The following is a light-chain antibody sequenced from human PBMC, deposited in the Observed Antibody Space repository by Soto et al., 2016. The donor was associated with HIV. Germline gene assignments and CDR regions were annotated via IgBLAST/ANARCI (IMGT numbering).Light chain of an antibody. Sequence: DIVMTQSPLSLPVTLGQPASISCRSSQSLVHSDGSTYLSWFQQRPGQSPRRLIYKVSNRDSGVPDRFSGSGSGTDFTLKISRVEAEDVGVYYCMQSIQLPQSFGGGPRWRSN. CDR2: KVS. J-gene: IGKJ4*01. CDR1: QSLVHSDGSTY. V-gene: IGKV2-30*02. CDR3: MQSIQLPQS.